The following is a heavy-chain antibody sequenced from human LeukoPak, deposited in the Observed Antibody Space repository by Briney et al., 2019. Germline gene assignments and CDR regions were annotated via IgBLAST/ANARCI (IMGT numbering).Heavy chain of an antibody. D-gene: IGHD3-3*01. CDR2: IRYDGSNK. CDR3: AKGSITIFGVVTPPFDY. J-gene: IGHJ4*02. V-gene: IGHV3-30*02. Sequence: GGSLRLSCAASGFTFSSYGMHWVRQAPGKGLEWVAFIRYDGSNKYYADSVKGRFTISRDNSKNTLYLQMNSLRAEDTAVYYCAKGSITIFGVVTPPFDYWGQGTLVTVSS. CDR1: GFTFSSYG.